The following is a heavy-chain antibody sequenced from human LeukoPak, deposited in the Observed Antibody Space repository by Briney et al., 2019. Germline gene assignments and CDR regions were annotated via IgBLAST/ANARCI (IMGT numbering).Heavy chain of an antibody. D-gene: IGHD1-1*01. V-gene: IGHV4-39*07. CDR2: IYYSGST. Sequence: SETLSLTCTVSGGSISSSSYYWGWIRQPPGKGLEWIGSIYYSGSTYYNPSLQSRVTISVDTSKNQFSLKLSSVTAADTAVYYCARVGGTNYYYYGMDVWGQGTTVTVSS. CDR1: GGSISSSSYY. J-gene: IGHJ6*02. CDR3: ARVGGTNYYYYGMDV.